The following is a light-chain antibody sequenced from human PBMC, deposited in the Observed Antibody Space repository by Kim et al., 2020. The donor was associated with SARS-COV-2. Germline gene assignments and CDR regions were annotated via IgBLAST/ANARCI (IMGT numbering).Light chain of an antibody. J-gene: IGLJ2*01. CDR2: DVI. Sequence: GQSVTISCTGTSSDVGGYSYVSWYQQHPGKAPRLMMFDVIKRPSGVPDRFSGSKSGNTASLTISGLQVEDEADYYCCSYAGTHTVVFGGGTQLTVL. CDR1: SSDVGGYSY. CDR3: CSYAGTHTVV. V-gene: IGLV2-11*03.